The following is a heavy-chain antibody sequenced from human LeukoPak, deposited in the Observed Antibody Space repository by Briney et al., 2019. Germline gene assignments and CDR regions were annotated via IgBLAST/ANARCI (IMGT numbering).Heavy chain of an antibody. J-gene: IGHJ4*02. Sequence: PGGSLRLSCAASGFTLSSYSMNWVRQAPRKGLEWVSSISSSSSYIYYADSVKGRFTISRDNAKNSLYLQMNSLRAEDTAVYYCACPRIVGATSFDYWGQGTLVTVSS. CDR3: ACPRIVGATSFDY. V-gene: IGHV3-21*01. CDR1: GFTLSSYS. D-gene: IGHD1-26*01. CDR2: ISSSSSYI.